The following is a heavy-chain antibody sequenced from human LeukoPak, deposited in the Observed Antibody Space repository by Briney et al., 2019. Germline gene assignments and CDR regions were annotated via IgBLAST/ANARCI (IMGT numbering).Heavy chain of an antibody. CDR1: GGTFSNYG. D-gene: IGHD2-2*01. CDR2: IIPLFTSA. J-gene: IGHJ6*02. Sequence: ASVKVSCKASGGTFSNYGISWVRQAPGQGLEWMGGIIPLFTSANYAQTFQGRVTITADESTSTAYMELRSLGSDDTAVYYCAREQFGIPAASPSFYYYGMLVWGQGAPVTVSS. V-gene: IGHV1-69*13. CDR3: AREQFGIPAASPSFYYYGMLV.